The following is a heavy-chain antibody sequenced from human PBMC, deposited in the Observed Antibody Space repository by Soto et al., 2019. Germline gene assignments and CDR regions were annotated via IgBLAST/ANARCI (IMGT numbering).Heavy chain of an antibody. D-gene: IGHD5-12*01. CDR1: GYSFTSYW. CDR3: ARIEVVATIPGRHYYYYGMDV. CDR2: IYPGDSDT. Sequence: GESLKISCKGSGYSFTSYWIGWVRQMPGKGLEWMGIIYPGDSDTRYSPSFQGQVTISADKSISTAYLQWSSLKASDTAVYYCARIEVVATIPGRHYYYYGMDVWGQGTTVTVSS. J-gene: IGHJ6*02. V-gene: IGHV5-51*01.